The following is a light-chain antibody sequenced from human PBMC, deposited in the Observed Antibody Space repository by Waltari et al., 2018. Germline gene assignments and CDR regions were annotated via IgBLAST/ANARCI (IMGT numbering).Light chain of an antibody. V-gene: IGLV3-21*02. CDR2: EDS. J-gene: IGLJ2*01. CDR1: NIGSKR. CDR3: QVWDSITDHVV. Sequence: SYVLTQPPSVSVAPGQTATITCGGDNIGSKRVKGDLQKPGQAPGLVVDEDSVRPTGVPERFPGANSGNPATLTISRAETGDEADYYCQVWDSITDHVVFGGGTKVTVL.